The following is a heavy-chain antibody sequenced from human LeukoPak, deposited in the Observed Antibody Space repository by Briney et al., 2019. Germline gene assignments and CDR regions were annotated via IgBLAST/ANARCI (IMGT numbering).Heavy chain of an antibody. CDR2: IYYSGST. Sequence: SETLSLTCTVSGGXISSGGYYWSWIRQHPGKCLEWIGYIYYSGSTYYNPSLKSRVTISVDTSKNQFSLKLSSVTAADTAVYYCARRFYDVIDYWGQGTLVTVSS. CDR3: ARRFYDVIDY. J-gene: IGHJ4*02. V-gene: IGHV4-31*03. CDR1: GGXISSGGYY. D-gene: IGHD3-3*01.